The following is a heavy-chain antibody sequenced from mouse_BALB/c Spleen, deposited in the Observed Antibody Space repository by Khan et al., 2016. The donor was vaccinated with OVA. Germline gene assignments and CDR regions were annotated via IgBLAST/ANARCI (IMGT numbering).Heavy chain of an antibody. J-gene: IGHJ3*01. CDR1: GFSLSNYG. V-gene: IGHV2-9*02. CDR2: IWTGGIT. CDR3: ARSYDYDVGGFAY. Sequence: QVQLKQSGPGLVAPSQSLSITCTVSGFSLSNYGVHWVRQPPGKGLEWLGGIWTGGITNYNSALMSRLSISKDNSKSQVFLKMNRLQTDDTAIYYCARSYDYDVGGFAYWGQGTLVTVSA. D-gene: IGHD2-4*01.